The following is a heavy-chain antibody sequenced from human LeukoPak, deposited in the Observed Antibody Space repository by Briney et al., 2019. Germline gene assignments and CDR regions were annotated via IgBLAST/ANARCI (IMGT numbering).Heavy chain of an antibody. V-gene: IGHV3-23*01. D-gene: IGHD6-19*01. CDR3: AKLISSGEDY. CDR1: GFTFSIYA. CDR2: ISDSGGST. Sequence: PGGSLRLSCAASGFTFSIYAMSWVRQAPGKGLEWVSAISDSGGSTYYVDSVKGRFTISRDNSKNTLYLQMNSLRAEDTAVYYCAKLISSGEDYWGQGTLVTVSS. J-gene: IGHJ4*02.